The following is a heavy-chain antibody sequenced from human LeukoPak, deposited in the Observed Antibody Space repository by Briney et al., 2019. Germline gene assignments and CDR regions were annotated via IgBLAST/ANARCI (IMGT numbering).Heavy chain of an antibody. J-gene: IGHJ4*02. Sequence: SETLSLTCTVSGGSISSYYWSWIRQPPGKGLEWIGYVYYSGSTNYNPSLKSRVTISVDTSKNQFSLKLSSVTAADTAVYYCARDLTGDSSGYYDYWGQGTLVTVSS. V-gene: IGHV4-59*01. CDR1: GGSISSYY. CDR3: ARDLTGDSSGYYDY. CDR2: VYYSGST. D-gene: IGHD3-22*01.